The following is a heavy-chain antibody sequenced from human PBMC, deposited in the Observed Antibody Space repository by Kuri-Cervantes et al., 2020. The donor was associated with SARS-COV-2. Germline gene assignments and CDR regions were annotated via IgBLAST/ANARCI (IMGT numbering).Heavy chain of an antibody. CDR3: AREELGWTALDV. CDR1: GGSFSGYY. D-gene: IGHD3/OR15-3a*01. Sequence: GSLRLSCAVYGGSFSGYYWSWIRQPPGKGLEWIGEINHSGSTNYNPSLKSRVTISVDTSKNQFSLKLSSVTAADTAVYFCAREELGWTALDVWGQGTMVTVSS. J-gene: IGHJ3*01. V-gene: IGHV4-34*01. CDR2: INHSGST.